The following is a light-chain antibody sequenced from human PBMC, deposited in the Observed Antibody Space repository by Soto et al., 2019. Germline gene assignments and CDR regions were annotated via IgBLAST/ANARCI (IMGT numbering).Light chain of an antibody. CDR2: DAS. V-gene: IGKV3-11*02. Sequence: ILLAQSPATLSLSPGERATLSCKASQDVSIFLAWYQQKPGQAPSLLIHDASNRATGVPARFSGSGSGRDFTLTITCLEPEDFAVYYCQQRSTWLYTFGQGTKLEV. J-gene: IGKJ2*01. CDR3: QQRSTWLYT. CDR1: QDVSIF.